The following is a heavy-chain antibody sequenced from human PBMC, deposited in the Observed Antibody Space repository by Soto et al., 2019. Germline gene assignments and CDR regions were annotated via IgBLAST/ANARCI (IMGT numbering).Heavy chain of an antibody. CDR2: IYHSGSA. Sequence: SETLSLNCAVSGGSISSDAYSWSWIRQPPGKGLEWIGYIYHSGSAYYNPSLKSRVTLSVDRSRNQFSLKLNSVTAADTAVYYCARVRGGSYYFDYWGQGTLVTVS. CDR1: GGSISSDAYS. CDR3: ARVRGGSYYFDY. D-gene: IGHD5-12*01. V-gene: IGHV4-30-2*01. J-gene: IGHJ4*02.